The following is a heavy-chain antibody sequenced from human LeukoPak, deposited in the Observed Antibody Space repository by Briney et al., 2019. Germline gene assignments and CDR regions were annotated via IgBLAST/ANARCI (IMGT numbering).Heavy chain of an antibody. CDR2: IYYSGST. D-gene: IGHD3-22*01. V-gene: IGHV4-31*03. Sequence: SETLSLTCTVSGGSISSGAYYWSWIRQHPGKGVEWIGYIYYSGSTYYNPSLKSRVTISVDTSKNQFSLKLSSVTAADTAVYYCARGGSSGYPGRYWGQGTLVTVSS. J-gene: IGHJ4*02. CDR3: ARGGSSGYPGRY. CDR1: GGSISSGAYY.